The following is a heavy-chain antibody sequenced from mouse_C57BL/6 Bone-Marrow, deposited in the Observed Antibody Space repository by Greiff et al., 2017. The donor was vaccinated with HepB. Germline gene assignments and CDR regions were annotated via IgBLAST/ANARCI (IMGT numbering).Heavy chain of an antibody. CDR3: ARPNYGSPYYYAMDY. CDR1: GYTFTSYW. CDR2: IHPNSGST. V-gene: IGHV1-64*01. J-gene: IGHJ4*01. D-gene: IGHD1-1*01. Sequence: QVQLQQSGAELVKPGASVKLSCKASGYTFTSYWMHWVKQRPGQGLEWIGMIHPNSGSTNYNEKFKSKATLTVDKSSSTAYMQLSSLTSEDSAVYYCARPNYGSPYYYAMDYWGQGTSVTVSS.